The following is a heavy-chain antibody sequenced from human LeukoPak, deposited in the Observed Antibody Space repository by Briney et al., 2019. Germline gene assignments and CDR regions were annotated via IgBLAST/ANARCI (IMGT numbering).Heavy chain of an antibody. D-gene: IGHD1-26*01. Sequence: ASVKVSCKASGYTFTGYYMHWVRPAPGQGLEWMGRINPNSGVTNYAQMFQGWVTMTTDTSISTAYMQMSRLRANNTARYYFARGIVGARYYFDYWGQGTLVTVSS. CDR3: ARGIVGARYYFDY. CDR2: INPNSGVT. J-gene: IGHJ4*02. CDR1: GYTFTGYY. V-gene: IGHV1-2*04.